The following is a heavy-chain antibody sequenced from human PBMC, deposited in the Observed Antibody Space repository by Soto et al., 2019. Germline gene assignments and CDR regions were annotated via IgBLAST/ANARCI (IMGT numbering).Heavy chain of an antibody. Sequence: QVQLVQSGAEVKKPGASVKVSCKVSGYTLTELSMHWVRQAPGKGLEWMGGFDPEDGETIYAQKFQGRVTMTEDTSTDTAYMELSSLRSEETAVYYCATIVLVPAARGSRWFDPWGQGTLVTVSS. CDR1: GYTLTELS. J-gene: IGHJ5*02. V-gene: IGHV1-24*01. D-gene: IGHD2-2*01. CDR3: ATIVLVPAARGSRWFDP. CDR2: FDPEDGET.